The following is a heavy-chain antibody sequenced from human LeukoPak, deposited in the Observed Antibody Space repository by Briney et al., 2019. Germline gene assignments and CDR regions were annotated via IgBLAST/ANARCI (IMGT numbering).Heavy chain of an antibody. V-gene: IGHV3-23*01. CDR1: GFTFSNYA. Sequence: GGSLRLSCAASGFTFSNYAMSWVRQAPGKGLEWVSAIRGSGESTYYADSVKGRFTISRDNFKNTLYLQMNSLRAEDTAVYYCAKDSVPWQWLVLGYWGQGTLVTVSS. D-gene: IGHD6-19*01. CDR3: AKDSVPWQWLVLGY. CDR2: IRGSGEST. J-gene: IGHJ4*02.